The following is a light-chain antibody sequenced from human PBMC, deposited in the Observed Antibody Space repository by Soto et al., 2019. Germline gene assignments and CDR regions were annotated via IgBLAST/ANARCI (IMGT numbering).Light chain of an antibody. V-gene: IGKV3-11*01. CDR1: QSIGYY. CDR3: QQRGNWPPTWT. J-gene: IGKJ1*01. Sequence: EIVLTQSPATLSLSPGERATLSCRAIQSIGYYLAWYQEKPGQAPRLLIYDASIRATGIPARFSGSWSGTDFTLTINGLEPEDSAVYYCQQRGNWPPTWTFGQGTKMDIK. CDR2: DAS.